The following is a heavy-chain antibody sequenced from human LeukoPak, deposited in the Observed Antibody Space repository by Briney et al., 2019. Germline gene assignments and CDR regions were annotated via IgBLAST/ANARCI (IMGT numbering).Heavy chain of an antibody. V-gene: IGHV3-53*01. CDR1: GFTVSSNY. Sequence: PGGSLRLSCAASGFTVSSNYMSWVRQAPGKGLEWVSIIYSGGSTYYADSVKGRFTISRDNSKNTLYLQMNSLRAEDTAVYYCARAPGYSNSWYVGYWGQGTLVTVSS. CDR2: IYSGGST. J-gene: IGHJ4*02. D-gene: IGHD6-13*01. CDR3: ARAPGYSNSWYVGY.